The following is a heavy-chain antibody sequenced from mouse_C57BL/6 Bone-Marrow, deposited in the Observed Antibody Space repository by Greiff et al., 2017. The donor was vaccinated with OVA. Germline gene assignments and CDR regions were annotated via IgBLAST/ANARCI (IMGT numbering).Heavy chain of an antibody. V-gene: IGHV5-4*01. J-gene: IGHJ3*01. Sequence: EVQLVESGGGLVKPGGSLKLSCAASGFTFSSYAMSWVRQTPEKRLEWVATISDGGSYTYYPDNVKGRFTISRDNAKNNLYLQMSHLKSEDTAMYYCARDAPGAYSGQGTLVTVSA. CDR1: GFTFSSYA. CDR2: ISDGGSYT. CDR3: ARDAPGAY.